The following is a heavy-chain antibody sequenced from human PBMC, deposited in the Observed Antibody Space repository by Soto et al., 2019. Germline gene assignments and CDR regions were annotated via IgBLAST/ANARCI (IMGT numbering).Heavy chain of an antibody. J-gene: IGHJ4*02. CDR1: GFIFSTSGSAFSRYS. V-gene: IGHV3-23*01. D-gene: IGHD3-16*01. CDR2: ISGSGVRT. CDR3: ATPAYDY. Sequence: PGGSLRLSCAASGFIFSTSGSAFSRYSTTWVRQTPGKALEWVSSISGSGVRTYYSDSVRGRFTISRDNSKDRLYLEMNSVRAEDTAVYYCATPAYDYWGQGTLVTVSS.